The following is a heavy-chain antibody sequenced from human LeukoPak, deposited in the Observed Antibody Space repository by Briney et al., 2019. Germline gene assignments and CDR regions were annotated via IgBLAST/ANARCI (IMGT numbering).Heavy chain of an antibody. V-gene: IGHV5-51*01. Sequence: GESLKISCKGSGYTFTSYWIAWVRQMPGKGLEWMGIIYPGDSDNRNSPSFQGQVTISVDRSISTAYLQWSSLVASDTAMYYCAGHGLTGSFDIWGQGTMVTVSS. J-gene: IGHJ3*02. CDR1: GYTFTSYW. CDR3: AGHGLTGSFDI. CDR2: IYPGDSDN. D-gene: IGHD7-27*01.